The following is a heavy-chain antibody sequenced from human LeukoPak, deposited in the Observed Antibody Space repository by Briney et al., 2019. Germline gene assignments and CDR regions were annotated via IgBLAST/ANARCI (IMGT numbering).Heavy chain of an antibody. Sequence: SQTLSLTCVISGDSLSSSGDAWNWIRQSPSGRLEWLGRTYQRSKWSSDYALSVRSRITVDPDASKNQFSLQLYSVTPEDTAVYYCARGRASAFDYWDQGTLVTVSS. D-gene: IGHD6-13*01. V-gene: IGHV6-1*01. CDR1: GDSLSSSGDA. J-gene: IGHJ4*02. CDR2: TYQRSKWSS. CDR3: ARGRASAFDY.